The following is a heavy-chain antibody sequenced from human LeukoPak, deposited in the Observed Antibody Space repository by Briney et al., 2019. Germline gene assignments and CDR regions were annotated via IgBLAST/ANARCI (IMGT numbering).Heavy chain of an antibody. J-gene: IGHJ4*02. Sequence: GASVKVSCKASGGTFSSYAISWVRQAPGQGLEWMGRIIPILGIANYAQKFQGRVTITADKSTSTAYMELSSLRSEDTAVYYWAREWSYSENFFDYWGQGTLVTVSS. CDR3: AREWSYSENFFDY. V-gene: IGHV1-69*04. D-gene: IGHD1-26*01. CDR1: GGTFSSYA. CDR2: IIPILGIA.